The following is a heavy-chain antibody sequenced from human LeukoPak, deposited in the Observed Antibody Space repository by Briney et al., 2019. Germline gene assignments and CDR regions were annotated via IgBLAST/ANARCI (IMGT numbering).Heavy chain of an antibody. V-gene: IGHV1-69*06. J-gene: IGHJ6*03. D-gene: IGHD6-19*01. CDR2: IIPMFGTA. CDR1: GGTFSSYA. CDR3: ARGSLLAGYSSGWRNYYYYYYMDV. Sequence: ASVKVSCKASGGTFSSYAISWVRQAPGQGLEWMGGIIPMFGTANYAQKFQGRVTITADKSTSTAYMELSSLRSEDTAVYYCARGSLLAGYSSGWRNYYYYYYMDVWGKGTTVTVSS.